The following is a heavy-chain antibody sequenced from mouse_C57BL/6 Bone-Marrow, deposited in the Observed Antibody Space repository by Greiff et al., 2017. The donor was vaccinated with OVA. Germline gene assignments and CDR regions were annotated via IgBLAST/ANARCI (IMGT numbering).Heavy chain of an antibody. CDR1: GFTFTDYY. J-gene: IGHJ4*01. CDR2: IRNKANGYTT. CDR3: ARYGDSYAMDY. V-gene: IGHV7-3*01. Sequence: DVKLQESGGGLVQPGGSLSLSCAASGFTFTDYYMSWVRQPPGKALEWLGFIRNKANGYTTEYSASVKGRFTISRDNSQSILYLQMNALRAEDSATYYCARYGDSYAMDYWGQGTSVTVSA.